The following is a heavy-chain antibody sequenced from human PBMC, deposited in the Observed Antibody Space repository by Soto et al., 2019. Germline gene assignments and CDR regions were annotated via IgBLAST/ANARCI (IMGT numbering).Heavy chain of an antibody. CDR1: GFTFRSYA. CDR2: ISYDGGNK. Sequence: QVQLVESGGGVVQPGRSLRLSCAASGFTFRSYAMHWVRQAPGKGLECVAVISYDGGNKFYRDYVKGRFTISRDNFRNTLSLQISRLRYEDTAVYYCARGEREDLAVVIGVRPGEYGVDVWGQGTTVTVSS. CDR3: ARGEREDLAVVIGVRPGEYGVDV. D-gene: IGHD2-21*01. V-gene: IGHV3-30-3*01. J-gene: IGHJ6*02.